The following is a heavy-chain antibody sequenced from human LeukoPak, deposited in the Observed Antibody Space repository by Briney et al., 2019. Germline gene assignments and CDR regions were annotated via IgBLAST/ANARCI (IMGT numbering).Heavy chain of an antibody. CDR1: GLTFIGYD. J-gene: IGHJ4*02. V-gene: IGHV3-13*01. D-gene: IGHD6-19*01. Sequence: GGSLRLSCAASGLTFIGYDMHWVRQVIGKGLEWDSAIGIRGDTHYSGSVKGRFTISRENAESSLYLQMNSRRAEDTAVYYCARGGIQVSGIDEFDYWGQGTLVTVSS. CDR2: IGIRGDT. CDR3: ARGGIQVSGIDEFDY.